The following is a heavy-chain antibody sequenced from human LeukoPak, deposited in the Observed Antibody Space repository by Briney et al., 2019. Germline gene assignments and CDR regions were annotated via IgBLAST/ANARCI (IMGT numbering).Heavy chain of an antibody. D-gene: IGHD4-11*01. CDR3: ATDDYSGLLDY. Sequence: ASVKVSCKVSGYTFTDYYMHWVQRAPGKGLEWMGLVDPEDGETIYAEKFQGRVTITADTSTDTAYMELSSLRSEDTAVYYCATDDYSGLLDYWGQGTLVTVSS. J-gene: IGHJ4*02. CDR2: VDPEDGET. V-gene: IGHV1-69-2*01. CDR1: GYTFTDYY.